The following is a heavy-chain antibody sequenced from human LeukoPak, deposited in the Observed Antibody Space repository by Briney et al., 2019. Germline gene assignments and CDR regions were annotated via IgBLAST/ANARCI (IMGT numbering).Heavy chain of an antibody. CDR3: ARDVRPLEVFYYYYYGMDV. V-gene: IGHV1-46*01. Sequence: ASVKVSCKASGYTFTSYDINWVRQAPGQGLEWMGIINPSGGSTSYAQKFQGRVTMTRDTSTSTVYMELSSLRSEDTAVYYCARDVRPLEVFYYYYYGMDVWGQGTTVTVSS. CDR2: INPSGGST. D-gene: IGHD5-24*01. CDR1: GYTFTSYD. J-gene: IGHJ6*02.